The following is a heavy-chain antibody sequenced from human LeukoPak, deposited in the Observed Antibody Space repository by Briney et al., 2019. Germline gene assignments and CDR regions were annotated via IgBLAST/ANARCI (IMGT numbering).Heavy chain of an antibody. D-gene: IGHD3-22*01. J-gene: IGHJ3*02. CDR3: ARTNYYETSGWASGLSPFDM. V-gene: IGHV5-51*01. CDR1: GNNFATHW. CDR2: IYAVDSDT. Sequence: GESLKISCKGSGNNFATHWIAWVRQTPGKGLEWIGVIYAVDSDTRYSPTFQGQVTISVDKSSSTAYLQWSSLKASDTAIYYCARTNYYETSGWASGLSPFDMWGRGTMVTVSS.